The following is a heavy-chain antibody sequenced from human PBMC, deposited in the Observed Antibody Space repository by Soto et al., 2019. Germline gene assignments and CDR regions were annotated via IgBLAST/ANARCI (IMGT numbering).Heavy chain of an antibody. Sequence: SETLSLTCAVSGGSISSSNWWSWAREPPGKGLEWIGEIYHSGSTNYNPSLKSRVTISVDKSKNQFSLKLRSVTAADTAVYYCARVLIPAAGTLAAFDIWGQGTMVT. J-gene: IGHJ3*02. V-gene: IGHV4-4*02. CDR3: ARVLIPAAGTLAAFDI. CDR2: IYHSGST. CDR1: GGSISSSNW. D-gene: IGHD6-13*01.